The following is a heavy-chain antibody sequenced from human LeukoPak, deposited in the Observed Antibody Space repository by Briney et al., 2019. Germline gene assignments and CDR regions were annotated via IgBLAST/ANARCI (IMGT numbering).Heavy chain of an antibody. Sequence: GGSLRLSCATSGFTFSGYSMNWVRQAPGKGLEWISYISSSSINIHYGDSVKGRFTISRDNAENSLFLQMNSLRAEDTAVYYCARDSIQLWPNAIDFWGQGTLVTVSS. J-gene: IGHJ4*02. CDR2: ISSSSINI. CDR1: GFTFSGYS. CDR3: ARDSIQLWPNAIDF. V-gene: IGHV3-48*01. D-gene: IGHD1-1*01.